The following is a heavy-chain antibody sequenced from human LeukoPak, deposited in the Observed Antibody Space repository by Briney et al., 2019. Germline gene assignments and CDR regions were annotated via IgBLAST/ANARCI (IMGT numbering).Heavy chain of an antibody. CDR2: IIPIFGTA. CDR3: ARVYYYDSSGYYSHFDY. Sequence: SVEVSCKASGGTFSSYAISWVRQAPGQGLEWMGGIIPIFGTANYAQKFQGRVTITTDESTSTAYMELSSLRSEDTAVYYCARVYYYDSSGYYSHFDYWGQGTLVTVSS. CDR1: GGTFSSYA. D-gene: IGHD3-22*01. J-gene: IGHJ4*02. V-gene: IGHV1-69*05.